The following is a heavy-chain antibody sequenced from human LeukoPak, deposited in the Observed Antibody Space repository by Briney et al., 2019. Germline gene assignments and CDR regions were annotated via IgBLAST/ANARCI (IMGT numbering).Heavy chain of an antibody. J-gene: IGHJ4*02. D-gene: IGHD3-22*01. Sequence: SETLPLTCTVPGGSVSSGSSFWSWIRQPPGKGLEWIGYIYHSGNTNYNPSLKSRVTISVNTSKSQLSLKLNSVTAADTAVYYCSRDRNYYDSSGYYFANWGQGTLVTVSS. CDR2: IYHSGNT. V-gene: IGHV4-61*01. CDR3: SRDRNYYDSSGYYFAN. CDR1: GGSVSSGSSF.